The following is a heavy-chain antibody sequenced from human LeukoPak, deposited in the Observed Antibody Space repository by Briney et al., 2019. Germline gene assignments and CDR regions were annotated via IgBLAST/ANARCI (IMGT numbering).Heavy chain of an antibody. CDR3: ARVYSGYDWNNWFDP. Sequence: GASVKVSCKASGYTFTSYGISWVRQAPGQGLEWMGWISAYNGNTNYAQKLQGRVTMTTDTSTSTAYMELRSLRSDDTAVYYCARVYSGYDWNNWFDPWGQGTLVTVSS. CDR1: GYTFTSYG. D-gene: IGHD5-12*01. CDR2: ISAYNGNT. V-gene: IGHV1-18*01. J-gene: IGHJ5*02.